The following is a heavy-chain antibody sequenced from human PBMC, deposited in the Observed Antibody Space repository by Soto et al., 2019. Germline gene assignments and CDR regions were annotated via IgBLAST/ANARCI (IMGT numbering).Heavy chain of an antibody. CDR1: GYTFTSYA. CDR2: INAGNGNT. D-gene: IGHD2-2*01. CDR3: AMGGYAIGPSDY. V-gene: IGHV1-3*01. J-gene: IGHJ4*02. Sequence: ASVKVSCKASGYTFTSYAMHWVRQAPGQRLEWMGWINAGNGNTKYSQKFQGRVTITRDTSASTAYMELSSLRSEDTAVYYCAMGGYAIGPSDYWGQGTLVTVSS.